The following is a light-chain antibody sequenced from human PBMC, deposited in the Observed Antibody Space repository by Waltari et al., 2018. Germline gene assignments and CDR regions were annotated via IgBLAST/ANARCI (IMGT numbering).Light chain of an antibody. CDR1: SLRTSY. J-gene: IGLJ3*02. V-gene: IGLV3-19*01. CDR3: SSRNGRANQVV. CDR2: GKD. Sequence: SSELTQDPAVSVALGQPVRFTCQGYSLRTSYASWYQLKPGQAPVLVIYGKDKRPSGIPDRISGYSSGTTSSLTITGAQAEDEADYYCSSRNGRANQVVFAGGTKVTVL.